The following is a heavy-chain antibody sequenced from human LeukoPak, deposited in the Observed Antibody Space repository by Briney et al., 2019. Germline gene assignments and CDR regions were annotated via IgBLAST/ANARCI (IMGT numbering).Heavy chain of an antibody. J-gene: IGHJ5*02. CDR3: ARGGRQQLVRDWFDP. D-gene: IGHD6-13*01. Sequence: ASVKVSCKASGYTFTSYYMHWVRQASGQGLEWMGIINPSGGSTSYAQKFQGRVTMTRDTSTSTVYMELSSLRSEDTAVYYCARGGRQQLVRDWFDPWGQGTLVTVSS. CDR1: GYTFTSYY. V-gene: IGHV1-46*01. CDR2: INPSGGST.